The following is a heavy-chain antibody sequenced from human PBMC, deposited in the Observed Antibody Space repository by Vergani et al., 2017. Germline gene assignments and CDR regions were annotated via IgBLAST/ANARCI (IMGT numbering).Heavy chain of an antibody. V-gene: IGHV4-30-2*01. Sequence: QLQLQESGSGLVKPSQTLSPTRDVFGGHIRSGGYSWSWIRQPPGKGLERIGYMYQSGSTYYNPSPNSRVTISVDRSKNQFSLQLISVTAADTAVYYYARASESSSCYFWFDPWNRGTLVTVSS. J-gene: IGHJ5*02. CDR3: ARASESSSCYFWFDP. CDR1: GGHIRSGGYS. D-gene: IGHD6-13*01. CDR2: MYQSGST.